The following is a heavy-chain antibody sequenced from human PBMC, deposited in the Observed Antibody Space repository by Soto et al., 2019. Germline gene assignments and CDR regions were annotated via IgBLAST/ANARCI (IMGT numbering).Heavy chain of an antibody. Sequence: PGGSLRLSCAASGFTFSIYGMHWVRQAPGKGLEWVALIWFDGSNKYFADSVKGRFTISRDNSKNTLYLQMNSLRAEDTAVYYCARDRQELPIRTYHYYGMDVWGQGTTVTVSS. CDR1: GFTFSIYG. CDR2: IWFDGSNK. CDR3: ARDRQELPIRTYHYYGMDV. D-gene: IGHD6-13*01. V-gene: IGHV3-33*01. J-gene: IGHJ6*02.